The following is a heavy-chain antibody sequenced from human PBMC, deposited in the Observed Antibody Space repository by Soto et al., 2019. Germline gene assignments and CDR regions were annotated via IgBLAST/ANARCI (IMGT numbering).Heavy chain of an antibody. J-gene: IGHJ5*02. CDR2: ISSGGSYI. D-gene: IGHD1-26*01. CDR1: FTFSMYS. Sequence: EVQVVESGGGLVQPGGSLRLSCSFTFSMYSMNWVRQAPGKGLEWVASISSGGSYIKYADSVKGRFTISRDNAKNSVSLQMNSLRVADTAVYFCTRDQGGSYDSLFDPCCQVNLVTVSS. CDR3: TRDQGGSYDSLFDP. V-gene: IGHV3-21*01.